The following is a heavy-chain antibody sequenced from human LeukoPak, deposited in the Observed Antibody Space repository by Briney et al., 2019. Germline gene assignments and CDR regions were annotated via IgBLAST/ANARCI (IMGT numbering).Heavy chain of an antibody. D-gene: IGHD3-10*01. CDR3: ARGGGWPGIYFDY. CDR1: DGSISSSSYY. CDR2: IYYSGST. Sequence: SETLSLTCTVSDGSISSSSYYWGWIRQPPGKGLEWIGSIYYSGSTYYNPSLKSRVTISVDTSKNQFSLKLSSVTAADTAVYYCARGGGWPGIYFDYWGQGTLVTVSS. V-gene: IGHV4-39*07. J-gene: IGHJ4*02.